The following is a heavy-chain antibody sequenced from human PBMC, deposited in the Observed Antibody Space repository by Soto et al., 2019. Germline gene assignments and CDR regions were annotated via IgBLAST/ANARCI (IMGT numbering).Heavy chain of an antibody. CDR1: GFTFSTDS. CDR2: ISTSGATR. J-gene: IGHJ4*02. V-gene: IGHV3-48*02. CDR3: ARFFGSGFDY. D-gene: IGHD6-19*01. Sequence: PGGSLRLSCVASGFTFSTDSMNWVRQAPGKGLEWVAHISTSGATRYYADSVKGRFTIFRDNAKTSLYLQMDSLRNEDTAVYYCARFFGSGFDYWGQGTLVTVSS.